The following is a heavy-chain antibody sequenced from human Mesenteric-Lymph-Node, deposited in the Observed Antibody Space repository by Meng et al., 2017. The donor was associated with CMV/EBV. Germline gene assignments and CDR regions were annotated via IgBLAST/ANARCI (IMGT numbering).Heavy chain of an antibody. V-gene: IGHV1-8*02. Sequence: VSVKVSCKASGYTFTGYYMHWVRQATGQGLEWMGWMNPNSGNTGYAQKFQGRVTMTRNTSISTAYMELSSLRSEDAAVYYCARQSGSGSYWFRYYGMDVWGQGTTVTVSS. CDR3: ARQSGSGSYWFRYYGMDV. CDR1: GYTFTGYY. J-gene: IGHJ6*02. D-gene: IGHD3-10*01. CDR2: MNPNSGNT.